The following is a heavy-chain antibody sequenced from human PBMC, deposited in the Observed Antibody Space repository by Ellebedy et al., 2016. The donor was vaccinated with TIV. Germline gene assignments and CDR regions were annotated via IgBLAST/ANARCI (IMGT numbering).Heavy chain of an antibody. CDR2: ITRGGSTI. CDR1: GFTLSDYY. V-gene: IGHV3-11*01. J-gene: IGHJ4*02. D-gene: IGHD3-22*01. CDR3: SFHYDSSGQNY. Sequence: GGSLRLXCAASGFTLSDYYMSWIRQAPGKGLEWVAYITRGGSTIYYADSVKGRFTISRDNAKKSLFLQMNSLRAEDTAVYYCSFHYDSSGQNYWGQGTLVTVSS.